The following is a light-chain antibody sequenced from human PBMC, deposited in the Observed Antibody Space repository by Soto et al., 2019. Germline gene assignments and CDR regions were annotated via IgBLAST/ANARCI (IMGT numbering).Light chain of an antibody. J-gene: IGLJ3*02. Sequence: QLVLTQSSSASASLGSTVKLACTLSSGHTSYIIAWHQQQPGKAPRYLMKLEGGGNYNKGSGVPDRFSGSSSGADRYLTISNLQFEDEADYYCETWESNTRVFGGGTQLTVL. CDR2: LEGGGNY. CDR1: SGHTSYI. CDR3: ETWESNTRV. V-gene: IGLV4-60*02.